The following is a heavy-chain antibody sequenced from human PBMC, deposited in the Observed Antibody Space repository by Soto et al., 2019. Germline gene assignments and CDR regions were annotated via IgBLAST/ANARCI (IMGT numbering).Heavy chain of an antibody. D-gene: IGHD1-26*01. V-gene: IGHV4-59*01. CDR1: GGSINNYY. CDR3: ARWVGATSFDY. J-gene: IGHJ4*02. Sequence: PSETLSLTCTVSGGSINNYYWSWIRQPPGKGLEWIGYIYYSGSTNYNPSLKSRVTISVDTSKNQFSLKLSSVTAADTAVYYCARWVGATSFDYWGQGTLVTVSS. CDR2: IYYSGST.